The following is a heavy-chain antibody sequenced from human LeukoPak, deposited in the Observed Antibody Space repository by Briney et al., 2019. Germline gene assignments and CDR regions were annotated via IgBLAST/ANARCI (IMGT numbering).Heavy chain of an antibody. CDR1: GYRLSTYW. Sequence: GESLKISCQGSGYRLSTYWIAWVRQLPGKGLEWVGTIYPGDSDTRYSPSFQAQVTLSAHKSTTTTYMQWRRLKASDTAIYYCARHRFDTVGAAAPLDSWGQGTLVTVSS. CDR3: ARHRFDTVGAAAPLDS. J-gene: IGHJ4*02. V-gene: IGHV5-51*01. CDR2: IYPGDSDT. D-gene: IGHD2-15*01.